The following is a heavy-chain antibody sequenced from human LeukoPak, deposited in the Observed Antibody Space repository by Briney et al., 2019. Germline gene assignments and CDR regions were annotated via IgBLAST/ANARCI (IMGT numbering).Heavy chain of an antibody. Sequence: GGSLRLSCAASGFTFDNDGMHWVRQAPGKGLEWVSGISGNSGSIGYADSVKGRFTISRDNAKNSLYLQMNSLRAEDTALYYSAKRGVDLYYYLMDVGGEGTSVTIPS. CDR2: ISGNSGSI. D-gene: IGHD3-10*01. J-gene: IGHJ6*03. V-gene: IGHV3-9*01. CDR1: GFTFDNDG. CDR3: AKRGVDLYYYLMDV.